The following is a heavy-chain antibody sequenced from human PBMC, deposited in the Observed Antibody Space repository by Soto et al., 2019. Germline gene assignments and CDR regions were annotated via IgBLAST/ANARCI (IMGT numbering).Heavy chain of an antibody. V-gene: IGHV4-59*01. J-gene: IGHJ4*02. CDR3: ARDNRSGYYFDY. CDR2: IYYSGST. Sequence: SETLSLTCTVSGGSISSYYWSWIRQPPGKGLEWIGYIYYSGSTNYNPSLKSRVTISVDTSKNQFSLKLSSVTAADTAVYYCARDNRSGYYFDYWGQGTLVTVSS. CDR1: GGSISSYY. D-gene: IGHD3-22*01.